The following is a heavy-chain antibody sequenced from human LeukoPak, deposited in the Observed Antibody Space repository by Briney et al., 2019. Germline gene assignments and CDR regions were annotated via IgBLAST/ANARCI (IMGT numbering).Heavy chain of an antibody. CDR3: ARALRYCSSTSCYTGAFDI. Sequence: SETLSLTCTVSGGSISSYYWSWIRQPPRKGLEWIGYIYYSGSTNYNPSLKSRVTISVDTSKNQFSLKLSSVTAADTAVYYCARALRYCSSTSCYTGAFDIWGQGTMVTVSS. CDR1: GGSISSYY. J-gene: IGHJ3*02. CDR2: IYYSGST. V-gene: IGHV4-59*01. D-gene: IGHD2-2*02.